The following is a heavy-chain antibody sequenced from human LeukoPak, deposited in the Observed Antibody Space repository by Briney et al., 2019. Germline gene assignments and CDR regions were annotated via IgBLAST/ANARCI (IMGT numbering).Heavy chain of an antibody. V-gene: IGHV3-30*03. Sequence: GGSLRLSCAASGFTFRTYSIHWVRQAPGKGLEWVTVVSADGRTQLYSDSVKGRFTISRDNSLNTLHLQMNSLRAEDTAVYYCARVLGIEYYYYYGMDVWGQGTTVTVSS. CDR1: GFTFRTYS. D-gene: IGHD7-27*01. J-gene: IGHJ6*02. CDR2: VSADGRTQ. CDR3: ARVLGIEYYYYYGMDV.